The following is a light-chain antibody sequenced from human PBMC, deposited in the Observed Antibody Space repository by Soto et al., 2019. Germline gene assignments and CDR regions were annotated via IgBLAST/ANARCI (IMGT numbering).Light chain of an antibody. CDR1: SSNIGAGYD. J-gene: IGLJ1*01. V-gene: IGLV1-40*01. CDR3: QSYDSTLSARYV. CDR2: GNI. Sequence: QSVLTQPPSVSGAPGQRVTISCTGSSSNIGAGYDVHWYQQRPGTAPKHLIFGNINRPSGVPDRFSGSKSGTSASLAITGLQAEDEGDYYCQSYDSTLSARYVFGTGTQLTVL.